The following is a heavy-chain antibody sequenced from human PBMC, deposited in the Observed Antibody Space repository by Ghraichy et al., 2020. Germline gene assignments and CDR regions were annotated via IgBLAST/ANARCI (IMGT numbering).Heavy chain of an antibody. Sequence: GGSLRLSCAASGFTFSDYYMSWIRQAPGKGLEWVSYISSSGSTIYYTDSVKGRFTISRDNAKNSLYLQMNSLRAEDTAVYYCARAPWIQLGDYFDYWGQGTLVTVSS. CDR2: ISSSGSTI. CDR3: ARAPWIQLGDYFDY. D-gene: IGHD5-18*01. V-gene: IGHV3-11*01. CDR1: GFTFSDYY. J-gene: IGHJ4*02.